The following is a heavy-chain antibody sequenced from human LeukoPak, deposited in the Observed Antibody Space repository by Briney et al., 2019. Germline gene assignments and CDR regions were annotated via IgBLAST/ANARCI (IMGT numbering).Heavy chain of an antibody. D-gene: IGHD6-19*01. Sequence: QPGGSLRLSCAASGFTFSSYAMSWVRQAPGKGLEWVSAISGSGGSTYYADSVKGRFTISRDNSKNTLYLQMNSLRAEDTAVYYCAKGPGIAVAGTGHYFDYWGQGTLVTVSS. CDR2: ISGSGGST. V-gene: IGHV3-23*01. CDR3: AKGPGIAVAGTGHYFDY. J-gene: IGHJ4*02. CDR1: GFTFSSYA.